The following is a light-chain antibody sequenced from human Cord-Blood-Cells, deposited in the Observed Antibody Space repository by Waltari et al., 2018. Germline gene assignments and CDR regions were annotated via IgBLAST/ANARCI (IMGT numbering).Light chain of an antibody. Sequence: QSALTQPASVSGSPGQSITISCPGTSNDVGGYNDVSCYQQPPGKAPKLMIYEVSNRPSGVSNRFSGSKSGNTASLTISGLQAEDEADYYCSSYTSSSTYVFGTGTKVTVL. CDR3: SSYTSSSTYV. CDR1: SNDVGGYND. J-gene: IGLJ1*01. V-gene: IGLV2-14*01. CDR2: EVS.